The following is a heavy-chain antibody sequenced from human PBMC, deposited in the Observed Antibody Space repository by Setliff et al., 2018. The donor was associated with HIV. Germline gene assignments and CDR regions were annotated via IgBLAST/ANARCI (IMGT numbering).Heavy chain of an antibody. CDR3: TRNLYYYASGIHFGVY. J-gene: IGHJ4*02. Sequence: ASVKVSCKASGYTFTTYHMHWLRQAPGQGIEWMGIINPKNRSTTYAQRFQDRVTMTSETSTNTFYMELSSLKSEDTAVYYCTRNLYYYASGIHFGVYWGQGTPVTVSS. CDR1: GYTFTTYH. CDR2: INPKNRST. D-gene: IGHD3-10*01. V-gene: IGHV1-46*01.